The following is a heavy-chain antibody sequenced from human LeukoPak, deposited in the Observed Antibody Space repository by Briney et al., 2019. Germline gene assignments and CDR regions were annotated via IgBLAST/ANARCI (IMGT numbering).Heavy chain of an antibody. J-gene: IGHJ4*02. CDR3: AKSPVSSCRGSFCYPFDY. D-gene: IGHD2-15*01. V-gene: IGHV3-23*01. CDR1: GFTFGDYA. CDR2: ISGSDDGT. Sequence: GSLRLSCTASGFTFGDYAMSWVRQIPGKGLEWVSAISGSDDGTYYADSVKGRFTISRDNSRNTLYLQMNTLRAEDTAVYFCAKSPVSSCRGSFCYPFDYWGQGNLVTVSS.